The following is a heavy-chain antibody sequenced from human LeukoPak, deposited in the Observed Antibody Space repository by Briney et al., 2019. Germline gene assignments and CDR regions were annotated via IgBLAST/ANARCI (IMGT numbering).Heavy chain of an antibody. Sequence: SETLSLTCTVSGGSISSYYWSWIRQPAGKGMEWIGRIYTSGSTNYNPSLKSRVTMSVDTSKNQFSLKLSSVTAADTAVYYCARDYPYSSGWYRIRGFDYWGQGTLVTVSS. CDR1: GGSISSYY. D-gene: IGHD6-19*01. J-gene: IGHJ4*02. V-gene: IGHV4-4*07. CDR2: IYTSGST. CDR3: ARDYPYSSGWYRIRGFDY.